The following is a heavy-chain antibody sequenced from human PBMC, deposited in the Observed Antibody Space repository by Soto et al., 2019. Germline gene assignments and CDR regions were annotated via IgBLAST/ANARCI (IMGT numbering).Heavy chain of an antibody. CDR1: GGSISSGDYY. Sequence: SETLSLTCTVSGGSISSGDYYWSWIRQPPGKGLEWIGYIYYSGSTYYNPSLKSRVTISVDTSKNQFSLKLSSVTAADTAVYYCARVSALGALGSYYFDYWGQGTLVTVSS. CDR2: IYYSGST. J-gene: IGHJ4*02. CDR3: ARVSALGALGSYYFDY. V-gene: IGHV4-30-4*01. D-gene: IGHD1-26*01.